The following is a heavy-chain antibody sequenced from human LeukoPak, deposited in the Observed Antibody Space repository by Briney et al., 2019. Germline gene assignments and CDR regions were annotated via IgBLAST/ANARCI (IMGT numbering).Heavy chain of an antibody. CDR2: IYSDGST. Sequence: GGSLRLSCAASGFTVSSNYMSWVRQAPGNGLEWVSEIYSDGSTYYAASVKGRFSISRDNSKNTVFLQMNSLRAEDTAVYYCARELREHGVFDIWGQGTMVTVSS. CDR3: ARELREHGVFDI. D-gene: IGHD1-26*01. V-gene: IGHV3-53*01. J-gene: IGHJ3*02. CDR1: GFTVSSNY.